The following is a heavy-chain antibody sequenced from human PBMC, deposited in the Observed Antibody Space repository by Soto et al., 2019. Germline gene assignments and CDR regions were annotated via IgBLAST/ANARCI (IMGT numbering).Heavy chain of an antibody. D-gene: IGHD3-3*01. V-gene: IGHV1-69*13. J-gene: IGHJ5*02. CDR2: IIPIFGTA. CDR1: GGTFSSYA. Sequence: SVKVSCKASGGTFSSYAISWVRQAPGQGLEWMGGIIPIFGTANYAQKFQGRVTITADESTSTAYMELSSLRSEDTAVYYCARGHVLRFLEWLFGWFDPWGQGTLVTVSS. CDR3: ARGHVLRFLEWLFGWFDP.